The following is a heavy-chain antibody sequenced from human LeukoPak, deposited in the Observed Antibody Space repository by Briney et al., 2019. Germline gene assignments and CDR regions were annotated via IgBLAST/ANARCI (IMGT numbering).Heavy chain of an antibody. CDR3: ARVAAAGTLQH. CDR1: GGSISSYY. J-gene: IGHJ1*01. Sequence: SETLSLTCIVSGGSISSYYWSWIRQPPGKGLEWIGYIYYSGSTNYNPSLKSRVTISVDTSKNQFSLKLSSVTAADTAVYYCARVAAAGTLQHWGQGTLVTVSS. D-gene: IGHD6-13*01. V-gene: IGHV4-59*01. CDR2: IYYSGST.